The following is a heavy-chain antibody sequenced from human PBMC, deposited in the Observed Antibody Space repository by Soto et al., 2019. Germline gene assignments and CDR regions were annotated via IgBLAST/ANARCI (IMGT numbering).Heavy chain of an antibody. D-gene: IGHD6-19*01. CDR2: VYYSGST. V-gene: IGHV4-59*01. Sequence: SETLSLTCTVSGGTISSNYWNWIRQPRGRGLEWIGYVYYSGSTNYNPSLKGRVSISVDTSKNQFSLTLSSVTAADTAVYYCARGPGSGWATQYDYGMDVWGQGTTVTV. CDR3: ARGPGSGWATQYDYGMDV. CDR1: GGTISSNY. J-gene: IGHJ6*02.